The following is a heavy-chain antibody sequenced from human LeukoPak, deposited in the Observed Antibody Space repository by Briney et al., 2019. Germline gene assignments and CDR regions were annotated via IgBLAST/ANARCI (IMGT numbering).Heavy chain of an antibody. V-gene: IGHV4-59*08. J-gene: IGHJ4*02. Sequence: SETLSLTCTVSGGSISSYYWSWIRQPPGKGLEWIGYIYYSGSTNYNPSLKSRVTISVDTFKNQFSLKLSSVTAADTAVYYCAGRTNYYDSSGYRDYWGQGTLVTVSS. CDR1: GGSISSYY. CDR3: AGRTNYYDSSGYRDY. D-gene: IGHD3-22*01. CDR2: IYYSGST.